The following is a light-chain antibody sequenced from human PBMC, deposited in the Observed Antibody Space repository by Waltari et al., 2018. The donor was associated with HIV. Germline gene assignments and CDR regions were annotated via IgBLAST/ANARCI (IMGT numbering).Light chain of an antibody. Sequence: DIQMTQSPSTLSASVGDRVGITCQARQSTITYLALYQHKPGKAPNRLIYAASNLQSGVPSRFSGSGSGTEFTLTISSLQPDDFATYDGQQYHTYPWTFGQGTKVEI. CDR1: QSTITY. CDR2: AAS. V-gene: IGKV1-5*03. J-gene: IGKJ1*01. CDR3: QQYHTYPWT.